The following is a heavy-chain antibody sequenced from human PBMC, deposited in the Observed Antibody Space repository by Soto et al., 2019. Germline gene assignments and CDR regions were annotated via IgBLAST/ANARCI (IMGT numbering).Heavy chain of an antibody. CDR1: GFTFSSYA. Sequence: GGSLRLSCAASGFTFSSYAMSWVRQAPGKGLEWVSAISGSGGSTYYADSVKGRFTISRDNSKNTLYLQMNSLRAEDTAVYYCAKDLSYYGSGNEGNFDYWGQGTLVTVSS. D-gene: IGHD3-10*01. V-gene: IGHV3-23*01. J-gene: IGHJ4*02. CDR3: AKDLSYYGSGNEGNFDY. CDR2: ISGSGGST.